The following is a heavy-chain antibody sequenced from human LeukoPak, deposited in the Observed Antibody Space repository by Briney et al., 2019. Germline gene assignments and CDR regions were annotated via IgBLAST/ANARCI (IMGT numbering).Heavy chain of an antibody. D-gene: IGHD2-2*01. CDR1: GFAFSSYS. CDR2: IGTSSSRI. Sequence: PGGSLRLSCAASGFAFSSYSLNWVRQAPGKGLEWVSYIGTSSSRIYYADSVKGRFTISRDNAKNSRYLQMNGLRAEDTAVYYCARGPSSQFRTDYWGQGTLVTVSS. J-gene: IGHJ4*02. V-gene: IGHV3-48*01. CDR3: ARGPSSQFRTDY.